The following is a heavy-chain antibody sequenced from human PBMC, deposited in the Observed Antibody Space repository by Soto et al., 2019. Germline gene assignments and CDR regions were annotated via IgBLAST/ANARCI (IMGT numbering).Heavy chain of an antibody. Sequence: PGGSLRLSCAASGFVFGNSAMSWVRQAPGKGLEWVSAISGSGSDTYYADSVKGRFTISRGNFNNTLFLQMGSLRAEHTAVYYCATQKCLRYGAPDYWGQGTLVTVSS. CDR1: GFVFGNSA. V-gene: IGHV3-23*01. J-gene: IGHJ4*02. CDR2: ISGSGSDT. CDR3: ATQKCLRYGAPDY. D-gene: IGHD3-9*01.